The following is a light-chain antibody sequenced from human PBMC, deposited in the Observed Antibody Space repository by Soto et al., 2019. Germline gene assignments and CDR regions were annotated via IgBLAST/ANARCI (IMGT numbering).Light chain of an antibody. CDR3: QQLESYPST. CDR2: GAS. J-gene: IGKJ4*01. Sequence: PGDRATRCCRASQSVSRDLAWYQQKPGQAPRLLIYGASSRATGVPDRFSGSGSGTDFTLTISSLQPEDFATYYCQQLESYPSTFGGGTKVDIK. V-gene: IGKV3D-15*01. CDR1: QSVSRD.